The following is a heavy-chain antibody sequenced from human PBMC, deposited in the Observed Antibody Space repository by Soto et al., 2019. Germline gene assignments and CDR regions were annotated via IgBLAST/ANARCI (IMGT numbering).Heavy chain of an antibody. V-gene: IGHV4-31*03. CDR2: IYYSGST. CDR3: ARDQAQQQLYFDY. Sequence: QVQLQESGPGLVKPSQTLSLTCTVSGGSISSGGYYWSWIRQHPGKGLEWIGYIYYSGSTYYNPSLKSRVTISVDTSKTQFSLKLSSVTAADTAVYYCARDQAQQQLYFDYWGQGTLVTVSS. J-gene: IGHJ4*02. D-gene: IGHD6-13*01. CDR1: GGSISSGGYY.